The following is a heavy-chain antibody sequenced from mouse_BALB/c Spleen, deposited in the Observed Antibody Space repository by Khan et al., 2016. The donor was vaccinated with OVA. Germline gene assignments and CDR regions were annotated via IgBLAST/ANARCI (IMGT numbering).Heavy chain of an antibody. CDR2: ISDLAYTI. Sequence: EVELVESGGGLVQPGGSRKLSCAASGFTFRDYGMAWVRQAPGKGPEWVAFISDLAYTIYYADTVTGRFTISRENAKNTLYLEMRSLRSEDTAMYYCGRGGGTAPFAYWGLGTLVTVSA. CDR1: GFTFRDYG. V-gene: IGHV5-15*02. J-gene: IGHJ3*01. CDR3: GRGGGTAPFAY. D-gene: IGHD1-2*01.